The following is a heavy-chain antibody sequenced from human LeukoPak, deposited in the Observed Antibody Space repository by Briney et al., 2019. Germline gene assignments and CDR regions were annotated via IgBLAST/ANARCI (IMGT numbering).Heavy chain of an antibody. J-gene: IGHJ5*02. D-gene: IGHD3-3*01. CDR1: GGSISSGGYY. Sequence: SETLSLTCTVSGGSISSGGYYWSWIRQHPGKGLEWLGYIYYSGSTYYNPSLKSRVTISVDTSKNQFSLKLSSVTAADTAVYYCARGSRYDFWSGYNWFDPWGQGTLVTVSS. CDR3: ARGSRYDFWSGYNWFDP. V-gene: IGHV4-31*03. CDR2: IYYSGST.